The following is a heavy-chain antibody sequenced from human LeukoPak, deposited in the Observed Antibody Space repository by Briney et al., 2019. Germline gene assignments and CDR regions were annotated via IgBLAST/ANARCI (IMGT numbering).Heavy chain of an antibody. CDR2: ISGDGSIT. J-gene: IGHJ4*01. D-gene: IGHD3-10*01. V-gene: IGHV3-74*01. CDR3: ARGRAGNYYNHNDY. CDR1: GFNISGYW. Sequence: GGSLRLSCAASGFNISGYWMHWVRQAPGKGLVWVSRISGDGSITAYADSVKGRFTISRDNAKNTLYLQMNSLRAEDTAVYYCARGRAGNYYNHNDYWGQGTLVTVSS.